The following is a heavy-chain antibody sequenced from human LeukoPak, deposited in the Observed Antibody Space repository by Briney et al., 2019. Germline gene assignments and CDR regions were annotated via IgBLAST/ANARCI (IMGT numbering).Heavy chain of an antibody. CDR1: GYTFTSYD. V-gene: IGHV1-8*01. CDR3: ARGEIAAAGD. D-gene: IGHD6-13*01. J-gene: IGHJ4*02. Sequence: GASVKVSCKASGYTFTSYDINWVRQATGQGLEWMGWMNPNSGNTGYARKFQGRVTMTRNTSISTAYMELSSLRSEDTAVYHCARGEIAAAGDWGQGTLVTVSS. CDR2: MNPNSGNT.